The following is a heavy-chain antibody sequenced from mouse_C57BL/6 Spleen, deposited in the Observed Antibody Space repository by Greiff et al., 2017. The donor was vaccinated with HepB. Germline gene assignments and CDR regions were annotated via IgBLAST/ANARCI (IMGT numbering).Heavy chain of an antibody. V-gene: IGHV5-4*03. Sequence: EVKLVESGGGLVKPGGSLKLSCAASGFTFSSYAMSWVRQTPEKRLEWVATISDGGSYTYYPDNVKGRFPISRDNAKNNLYLQMSHLKSEDTAMYYCARGRHYSNYVYFDYWGQGTTLTVSS. CDR1: GFTFSSYA. CDR2: ISDGGSYT. D-gene: IGHD2-5*01. J-gene: IGHJ2*01. CDR3: ARGRHYSNYVYFDY.